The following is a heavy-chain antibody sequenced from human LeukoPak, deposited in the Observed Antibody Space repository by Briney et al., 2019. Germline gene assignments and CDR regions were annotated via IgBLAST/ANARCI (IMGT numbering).Heavy chain of an antibody. Sequence: PGGSLRLSCAASGFTLSSYGMHWVRQAPGRGLEWVAVIRHDGTNEYYADSVKGRFTTSRDTSKNTVYLQLNSLRVEDTAVYYCARDGPGIDYWGQGTLVTVSS. V-gene: IGHV3-33*01. J-gene: IGHJ4*02. CDR3: ARDGPGIDY. CDR2: IRHDGTNE. CDR1: GFTLSSYG. D-gene: IGHD1-1*01.